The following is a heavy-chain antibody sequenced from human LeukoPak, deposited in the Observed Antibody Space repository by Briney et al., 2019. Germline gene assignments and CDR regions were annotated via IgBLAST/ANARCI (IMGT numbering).Heavy chain of an antibody. CDR1: GSTFSSYW. D-gene: IGHD5-18*01. J-gene: IGHJ3*02. V-gene: IGHV3-74*01. CDR3: ARDTAMVWGDAFDI. CDR2: INSDGSST. Sequence: PGGSMRPSSEASGSTFSSYWMHWVRQAPGKGLVWVSRINSDGSSTSYADSVKGRFTISRDNAKNTLYLQMNSLRAEDTAVYYCARDTAMVWGDAFDIWGQGTMVTVSS.